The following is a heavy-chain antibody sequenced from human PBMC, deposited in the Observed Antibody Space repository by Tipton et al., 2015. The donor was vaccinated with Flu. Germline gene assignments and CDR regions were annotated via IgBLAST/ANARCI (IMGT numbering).Heavy chain of an antibody. CDR3: ARDRLSRGFDP. D-gene: IGHD6-6*01. V-gene: IGHV4-4*07. CDR2: NYTSGST. J-gene: IGHJ5*02. Sequence: LRLSCTVSGGSISSYYWSWIRQPAGKGLEWIGRNYTSGSTNYNPSLKSRVTMSVDTSKNQFSLKLYSVTAADTAVYYCARDRLSRGFDPWGQGTLVTVSS. CDR1: GGSISSYY.